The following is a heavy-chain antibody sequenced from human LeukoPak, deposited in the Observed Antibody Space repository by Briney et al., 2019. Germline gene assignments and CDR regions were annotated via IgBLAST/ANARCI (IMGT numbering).Heavy chain of an antibody. J-gene: IGHJ1*01. CDR3: ARSGGATHGAYFQH. V-gene: IGHV4-59*01. Sequence: SETLSLICTVSGGSISSYYWSWIRQPPGKGLEWIGYIYYSGSTNYNPSLKSRVTISVDTSKNQFSLKLSSVTAADTAVYYCARSGGATHGAYFQHWGQGTLVTVSS. CDR1: GGSISSYY. D-gene: IGHD1-26*01. CDR2: IYYSGST.